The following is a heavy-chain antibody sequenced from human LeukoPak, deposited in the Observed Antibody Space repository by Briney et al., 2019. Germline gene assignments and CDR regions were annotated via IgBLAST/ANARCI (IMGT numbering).Heavy chain of an antibody. V-gene: IGHV1-69*06. CDR3: ARANGISVAGRDSYV. CDR2: IIPMFDTA. J-gene: IGHJ6*04. D-gene: IGHD6-19*01. Sequence: GASVNVSCKTSGDTFRSYAFSWVRQAPGQGLEWLGAIIPMFDTANYAQKLQGRVTITADKSTNTVHMELSSLRYGDTAVYYCARANGISVAGRDSYVWGKGTTVTVAS. CDR1: GDTFRSYA.